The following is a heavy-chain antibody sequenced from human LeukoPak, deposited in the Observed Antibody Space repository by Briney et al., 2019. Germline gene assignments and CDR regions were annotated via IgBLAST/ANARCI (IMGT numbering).Heavy chain of an antibody. CDR2: INAGNGKT. CDR3: ARARWTSTVTTYYLDF. CDR1: GYIFTDYA. D-gene: IGHD4-17*01. Sequence: ASVKVSCKASGYIFTDYAIQWVRQAPGQGLEWMGWINAGNGKTKYSQKFQGRVTITRDTSASTAYMELSGLRSDDPAVYYCARARWTSTVTTYYLDFWGQATLVTVSS. J-gene: IGHJ4*02. V-gene: IGHV1-3*01.